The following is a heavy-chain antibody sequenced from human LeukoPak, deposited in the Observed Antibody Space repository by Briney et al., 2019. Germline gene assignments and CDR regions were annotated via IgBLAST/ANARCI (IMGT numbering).Heavy chain of an antibody. CDR1: GDSISGGDYY. CDR2: VYYTGST. CDR3: ARESGKDNWFDP. V-gene: IGHV4-30-4*01. D-gene: IGHD3-10*01. J-gene: IGHJ5*02. Sequence: PSQTLSLTCTVSGDSISGGDYYWSWIRQPPGKGLEWIGYVYYTGSTYYNPSLKSRVTISVDTSKNQFSLKVSSVTAADTAVYYCARESGKDNWFDPWGQGTLVTVSS.